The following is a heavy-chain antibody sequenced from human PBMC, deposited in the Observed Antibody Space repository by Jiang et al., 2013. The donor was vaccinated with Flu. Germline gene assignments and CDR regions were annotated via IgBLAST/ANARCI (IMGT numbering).Heavy chain of an antibody. CDR1: GDSVSSDSAA. CDR3: ARHLRTYDYGNNWFDP. V-gene: IGHV6-1*01. J-gene: IGHJ5*02. Sequence: GPGLVKSSQTLSLTCAISGDSVSSDSAAWNWIRQSPSRGLEWLGRTYYRSKWYNDYADSVKSRITINSDTSNNQFSLHLNSVTPDDTAVYYCARHLRTYDYGNNWFDPWGQGTPGHRLL. CDR2: TYYRSKWYN. D-gene: IGHD4/OR15-4a*01.